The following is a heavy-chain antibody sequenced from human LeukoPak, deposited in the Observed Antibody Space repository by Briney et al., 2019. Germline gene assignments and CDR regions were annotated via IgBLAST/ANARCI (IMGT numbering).Heavy chain of an antibody. D-gene: IGHD1-7*01. CDR3: ARESGITGTSSGGWFDP. CDR2: IYNSGST. CDR1: GGSISSYY. Sequence: SETLSLTCTVSGGSISSYYWSWLRQPPGQGLEWVGYIYNSGSTNYNPSLKSRVTISVDTSKNQFSLKLSSVTAADTAVYYCARESGITGTSSGGWFDPWGQGTLVTVSS. V-gene: IGHV4-59*01. J-gene: IGHJ5*02.